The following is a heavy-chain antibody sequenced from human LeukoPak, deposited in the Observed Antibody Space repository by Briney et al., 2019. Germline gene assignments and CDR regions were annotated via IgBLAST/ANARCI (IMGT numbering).Heavy chain of an antibody. CDR3: ARDGYSSGWYYFDY. J-gene: IGHJ4*02. Sequence: PGGSLRLSCAASGFTFSNYNMNWVRQAPGKGLEWVAYISGSSTIIYYADSVKGRFTVSRDNAKSSLYLQMNSLRAEDTAVYYCARDGYSSGWYYFDYWGQGTLVTVSS. D-gene: IGHD6-19*01. V-gene: IGHV3-48*01. CDR2: ISGSSTII. CDR1: GFTFSNYN.